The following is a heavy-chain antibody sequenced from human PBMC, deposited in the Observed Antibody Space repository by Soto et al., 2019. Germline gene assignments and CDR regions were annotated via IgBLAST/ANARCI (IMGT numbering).Heavy chain of an antibody. V-gene: IGHV4-39*01. CDR3: ARHSRYCSSTSCYLPNWFDP. D-gene: IGHD2-2*01. Sequence: TSETLSLTCTVSGGSISSSSYYWGWIRQPPGKGLEWIGSIYYSGSTYYNPSLKSRVTISVDTSKNQFSLKLSSVTAADTAVYYCARHSRYCSSTSCYLPNWFDPWGQGTLVTVSS. CDR1: GGSISSSSYY. CDR2: IYYSGST. J-gene: IGHJ5*02.